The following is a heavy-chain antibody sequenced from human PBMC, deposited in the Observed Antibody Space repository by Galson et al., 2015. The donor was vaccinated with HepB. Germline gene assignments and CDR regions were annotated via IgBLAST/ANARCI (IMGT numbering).Heavy chain of an antibody. D-gene: IGHD2-2*01. J-gene: IGHJ6*02. V-gene: IGHV3-21*01. Sequence: SLRLSCAASGFTFSTYSLNWVRQAPGKGLEWVSSISSSSSYQYYGDSVKGRFTISRDNPENSLYLQMNSLRAEDTAVYYCARGAWECSSSSCFPNQSGEYYYYYGMDVWGQGTTVTVSS. CDR3: ARGAWECSSSSCFPNQSGEYYYYYGMDV. CDR2: ISSSSSYQ. CDR1: GFTFSTYS.